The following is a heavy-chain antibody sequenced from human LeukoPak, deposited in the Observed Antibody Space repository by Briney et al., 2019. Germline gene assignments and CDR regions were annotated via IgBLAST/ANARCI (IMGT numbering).Heavy chain of an antibody. D-gene: IGHD2-15*01. Sequence: PSETLSLTCAVYGGSFSGYYWSWIRQPPGKGLEWIGEINHSGSTNYNPSLKSRVTISVDTSENQFSLKLSSVTAADTAVYYCATQHIVVVVAATLRWSNWFDPWGQGTLVTVSS. V-gene: IGHV4-34*01. CDR1: GGSFSGYY. CDR3: ATQHIVVVVAATLRWSNWFDP. CDR2: INHSGST. J-gene: IGHJ5*02.